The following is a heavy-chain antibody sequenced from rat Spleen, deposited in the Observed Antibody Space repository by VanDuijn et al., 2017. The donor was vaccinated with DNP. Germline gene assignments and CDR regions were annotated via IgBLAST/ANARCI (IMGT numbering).Heavy chain of an antibody. CDR3: ARGGDGYDY. V-gene: IGHV5-31*01. Sequence: EVQLVESGGGPVQPGRSLKLSCVASGFIFSNYWMTWIRQAPGKGLEWVASITNTGDGSYYSDSVKGRFSISRDNTKSTQYLQMDSLRSEDTATYYCARGGDGYDYWGQGVMVTVSS. D-gene: IGHD1-12*03. J-gene: IGHJ2*01. CDR1: GFIFSNYW. CDR2: ITNTGDGS.